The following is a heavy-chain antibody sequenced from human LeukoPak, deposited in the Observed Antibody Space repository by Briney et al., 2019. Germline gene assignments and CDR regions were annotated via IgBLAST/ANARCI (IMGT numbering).Heavy chain of an antibody. V-gene: IGHV1-2*02. Sequence: ASVKVPCKVSGYTFTGYYMHWVRQAPGQGLEWMGWINPNSGGTNYAQKFQGRVTMTRDTSISTAYMELSRLRSDDTAVYYCATDDGGYYYYMDVWGKGTTVTVSS. D-gene: IGHD3-10*01. CDR2: INPNSGGT. CDR1: GYTFTGYY. J-gene: IGHJ6*03. CDR3: ATDDGGYYYYMDV.